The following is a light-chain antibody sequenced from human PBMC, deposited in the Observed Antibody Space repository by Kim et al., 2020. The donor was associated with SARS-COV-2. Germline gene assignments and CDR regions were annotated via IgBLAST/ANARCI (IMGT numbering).Light chain of an antibody. CDR1: KLGDKY. CDR3: QAWDSSIAGV. CDR2: QDS. J-gene: IGLJ3*02. Sequence: SYELTQPPSVSVSPGQTASITCSGDKLGDKYACWYQQKPGQSPVLVIYQDSKWPSGIPERFSGSNSGNTATLTISGTQAMDEADYYCQAWDSSIAGVFGG. V-gene: IGLV3-1*01.